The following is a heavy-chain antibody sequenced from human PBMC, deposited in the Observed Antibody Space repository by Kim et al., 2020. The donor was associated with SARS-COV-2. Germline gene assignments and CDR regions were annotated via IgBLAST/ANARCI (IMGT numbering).Heavy chain of an antibody. J-gene: IGHJ4*02. V-gene: IGHV5-51*01. CDR3: ARIAAAAYYFDY. CDR1: GYSFTTYW. CDR2: IYPGDSDT. Sequence: GESLKISCKGSGYSFTTYWIGWVRQMPGRGLEWMGIIYPGDSDTRYSPSFQGQVTISADKSISTAYLQWSSVKASDTAMYYCARIAAAAYYFDYWGQGTLVTVSS. D-gene: IGHD6-13*01.